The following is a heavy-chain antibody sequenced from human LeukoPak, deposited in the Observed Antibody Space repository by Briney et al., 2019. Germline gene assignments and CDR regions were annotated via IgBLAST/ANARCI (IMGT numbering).Heavy chain of an antibody. CDR1: GFTFSSYD. Sequence: GGSLRLSCAASGFTFSSYDMHWVRQATGKGLEWVSAIGTAGDTYYPGSVKGRFTISRENAKNSLYLQMNSLRAGDTAVYHCARGAYYYDSSPAPYVYWGQGTLVTVSS. J-gene: IGHJ4*02. CDR3: ARGAYYYDSSPAPYVY. V-gene: IGHV3-13*01. D-gene: IGHD3-22*01. CDR2: IGTAGDT.